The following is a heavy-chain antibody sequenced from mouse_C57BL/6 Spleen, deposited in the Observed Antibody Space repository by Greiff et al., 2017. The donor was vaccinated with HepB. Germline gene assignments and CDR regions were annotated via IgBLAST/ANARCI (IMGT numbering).Heavy chain of an antibody. CDR1: GYTFTDYE. Sequence: QVQLQQSGAELVRPGASVTLSCKASGYTFTDYEMHWVKQTPVHGLEWIGAIDPETGGTAYNQKFKGKAILTADKSSSTAYMELRSLTSEDSAVYYCTSTTRSYSDYWGQGTTLTVSS. CDR3: TSTTRSYSDY. CDR2: IDPETGGT. D-gene: IGHD2-12*01. V-gene: IGHV1-15*01. J-gene: IGHJ2*01.